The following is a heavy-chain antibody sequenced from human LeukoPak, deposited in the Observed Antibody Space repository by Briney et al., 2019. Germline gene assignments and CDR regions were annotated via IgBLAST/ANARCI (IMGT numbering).Heavy chain of an antibody. D-gene: IGHD3-10*01. CDR1: GFTFSSYA. Sequence: SGGSLRLSCAASGFTFSSYAMSWVRQAPGKGLEWVSAISDSGGSTYYAVSVKGRFTISRDNSKNTLYLQMNSLRAEDTAVYYCAKEVVDIWFGELWGQGTLVTVSS. CDR2: ISDSGGST. V-gene: IGHV3-23*01. J-gene: IGHJ4*02. CDR3: AKEVVDIWFGEL.